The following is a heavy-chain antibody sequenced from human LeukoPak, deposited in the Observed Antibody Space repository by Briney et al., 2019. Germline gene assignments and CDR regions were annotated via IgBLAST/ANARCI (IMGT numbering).Heavy chain of an antibody. CDR1: GYTFTGYY. J-gene: IGHJ4*02. CDR2: INPNSGGT. Sequence: GASVKVSCKASGYTFTGYYMHWVRQAPGQGLEWMGWINPNSGGTNYAQKFQGRVTMTRDTSISTAYMELSSLSSGDTAVYYCARELYFSSWSYAYWGQGTLVTVSS. V-gene: IGHV1-2*02. D-gene: IGHD3-10*01. CDR3: ARELYFSSWSYAY.